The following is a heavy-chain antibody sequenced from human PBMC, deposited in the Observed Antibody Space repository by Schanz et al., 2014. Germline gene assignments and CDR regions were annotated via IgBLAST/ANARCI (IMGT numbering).Heavy chain of an antibody. Sequence: EVQLEESGGGLVQPGGSLRLSCAASGFTFSSYDMHWVRQVTGKGLEWVSGIGTAGDTYYPDSVKGRFTISRENAQNSLFLQLNSLRAGDTAVYYCARVVGSGWHYFDLWGQGTLVNVSS. J-gene: IGHJ4*02. D-gene: IGHD6-19*01. V-gene: IGHV3-13*04. CDR3: ARVVGSGWHYFDL. CDR2: IGTAGDT. CDR1: GFTFSSYD.